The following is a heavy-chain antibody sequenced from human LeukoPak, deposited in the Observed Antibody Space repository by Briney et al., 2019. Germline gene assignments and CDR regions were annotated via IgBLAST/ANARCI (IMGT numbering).Heavy chain of an antibody. Sequence: GGSLRLSCAASGFTFSDYTMNWVRQAPGKGLEWVSAISGGGGYTYYADSVKGRFSISRDNSMNTLYLQMRSLRAEDTAVYYCAKDPSQLLQIGDHNWFDPWGQGTLVTVSS. CDR2: ISGGGGYT. CDR3: AKDPSQLLQIGDHNWFDP. V-gene: IGHV3-23*01. CDR1: GFTFSDYT. J-gene: IGHJ5*02. D-gene: IGHD2-2*01.